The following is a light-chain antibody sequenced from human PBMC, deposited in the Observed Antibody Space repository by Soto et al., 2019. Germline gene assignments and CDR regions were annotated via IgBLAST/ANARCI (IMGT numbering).Light chain of an antibody. J-gene: IGLJ2*01. CDR1: SSDVGGYDY. CDR3: GSYTSSSTVV. V-gene: IGLV2-14*01. CDR2: DVS. Sequence: QSALTQPASVSGSPGQSITISCTGTSSDVGGYDYVSWYQQHPGKAPKLIIYDVSSRPSGVSNRFSGSKSGNTASLTISGLQAEDEADYYCGSYTSSSTVVFGGGTKLTVL.